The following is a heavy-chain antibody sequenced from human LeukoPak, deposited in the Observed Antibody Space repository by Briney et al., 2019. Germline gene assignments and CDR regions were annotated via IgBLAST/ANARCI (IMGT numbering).Heavy chain of an antibody. CDR3: AKGTGYYDSSGYEYFDY. D-gene: IGHD3-22*01. J-gene: IGHJ4*02. V-gene: IGHV1-46*01. Sequence: ASVKVSCKASGYTFTSYYMHWVRQAPGQGLEWMGIINPSGGSTSYAQKFQGRVTMTRDTSTSTVYMELSSLRSEDTAVYYCAKGTGYYDSSGYEYFDYWGQGTLVTVSS. CDR2: INPSGGST. CDR1: GYTFTSYY.